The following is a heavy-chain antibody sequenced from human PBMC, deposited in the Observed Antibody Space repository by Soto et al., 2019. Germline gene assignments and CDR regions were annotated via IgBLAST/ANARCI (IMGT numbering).Heavy chain of an antibody. V-gene: IGHV4-34*01. CDR1: GGSFSGYY. CDR2: INHSGST. J-gene: IGHJ5*02. Sequence: QVQLQQWGAGLLKPSETLSLTCAVYGGSFSGYYWSWIRQPPGKGLEWIGEINHSGSTNYNPSLKSRVTISVDTSKNQFSLKLSSVTAADMAVYYCARARKGYCSSTSCSGSWFDPWGQGTLVTVSS. D-gene: IGHD2-2*01. CDR3: ARARKGYCSSTSCSGSWFDP.